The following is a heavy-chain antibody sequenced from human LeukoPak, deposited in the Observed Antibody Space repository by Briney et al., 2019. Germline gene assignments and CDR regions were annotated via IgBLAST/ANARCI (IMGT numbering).Heavy chain of an antibody. CDR1: GFTFSNFD. J-gene: IGHJ3*02. D-gene: IGHD6-13*01. CDR3: SRGGAPAGYAYDI. Sequence: PGGSLRLSCATSGFTFSNFDLHWVRQATGEGLEWVSAIGTAGDTYYPDSVKGRFTISRDNAKNSFYLQMDNLRPGDTAVYYCSRGGAPAGYAYDIWGHGTVVTVSS. CDR2: IGTAGDT. V-gene: IGHV3-13*01.